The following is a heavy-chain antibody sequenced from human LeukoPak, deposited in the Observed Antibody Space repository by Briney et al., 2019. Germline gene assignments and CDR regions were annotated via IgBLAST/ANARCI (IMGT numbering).Heavy chain of an antibody. Sequence: GGSLRLSCAASGFTFNTYAMSWVRQAPGKGLEWVSRISGSGASTDFADSVQGRFAISRDNSNNTLYLQMNSLRAEDTAVYYCARTRPGSNYGKFDYWARESWSPSPQ. D-gene: IGHD5-18*01. J-gene: IGHJ4*02. CDR3: ARTRPGSNYGKFDY. CDR2: ISGSGAST. CDR1: GFTFNTYA. V-gene: IGHV3-23*01.